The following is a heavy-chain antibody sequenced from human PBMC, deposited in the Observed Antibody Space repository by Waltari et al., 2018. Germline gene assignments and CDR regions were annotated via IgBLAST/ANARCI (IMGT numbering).Heavy chain of an antibody. D-gene: IGHD1-26*01. Sequence: LQLQESGPGLVKPSETLSLTCTVSGGSISSSNYYCGWIRQPPGKGLEWIGIIYYSGSTYYNPSLKSRVTISVDTSKNQFSLKLSSVTAADTAVYYCATVNSGSYDLDYRGQGTLVTVSS. CDR3: ATVNSGSYDLDY. V-gene: IGHV4-39*07. CDR1: GGSISSSNYY. J-gene: IGHJ4*02. CDR2: IYYSGST.